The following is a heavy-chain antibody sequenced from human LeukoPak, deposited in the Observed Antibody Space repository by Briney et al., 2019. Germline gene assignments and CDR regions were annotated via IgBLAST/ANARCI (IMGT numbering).Heavy chain of an antibody. CDR3: ARVGQLGGDYFDY. CDR2: IYYSGST. D-gene: IGHD6-13*01. Sequence: SETLSLTCTVSGGSISSYYWSWIRQPPGKGLEWIGYIYYSGSTNYNPSLKSRVTISVDTSKNQFSLKLSSVTAADTAVYYCARVGQLGGDYFDYWGQGTLVTVSP. V-gene: IGHV4-59*01. CDR1: GGSISSYY. J-gene: IGHJ4*02.